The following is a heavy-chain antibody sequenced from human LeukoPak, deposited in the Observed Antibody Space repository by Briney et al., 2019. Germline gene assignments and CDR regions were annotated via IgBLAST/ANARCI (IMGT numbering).Heavy chain of an antibody. V-gene: IGHV3-23*01. CDR2: ISGSGGNT. D-gene: IGHD4-23*01. Sequence: GGSLRLSCAASGFTFSSYAMSWVRQAPGKGLEWVSSISGSGGNTYYADSVKGRFTISRDNSKNTLYMQMNSLRAEDTAVYYCAKLVSHFDYWGQGTLVTVSS. CDR3: AKLVSHFDY. CDR1: GFTFSSYA. J-gene: IGHJ4*02.